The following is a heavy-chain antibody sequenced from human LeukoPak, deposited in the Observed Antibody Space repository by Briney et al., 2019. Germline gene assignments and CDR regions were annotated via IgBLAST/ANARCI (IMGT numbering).Heavy chain of an antibody. CDR2: IYFSGST. J-gene: IGHJ5*02. CDR3: ARGGGNDYIWGSYRYWFDP. V-gene: IGHV4-59*12. Sequence: SETLSLTCTVSGGSISSYYWSWIRQPPGKGLEWIGYIYFSGSTNYNPSLKSRVTISVDTSRNQFSLQLSSVTAADTAVYYCARGGGNDYIWGSYRYWFDPWGQGTLVTVPS. CDR1: GGSISSYY. D-gene: IGHD3-16*02.